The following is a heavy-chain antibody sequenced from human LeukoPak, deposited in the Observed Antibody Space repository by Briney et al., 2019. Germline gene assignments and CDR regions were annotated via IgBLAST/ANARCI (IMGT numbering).Heavy chain of an antibody. Sequence: GGSLRLSCAASGFTFNAYGMNWVRQAPGKGLEWVSSISSSSTYIYYADSVKGRFTISRDNAKNSLYLQMNSLRAEDTAVYYCAREWRYYDSSGYYDYWGQGTLVTVSS. V-gene: IGHV3-21*01. CDR2: ISSSSTYI. D-gene: IGHD3-22*01. CDR3: AREWRYYDSSGYYDY. J-gene: IGHJ4*02. CDR1: GFTFNAYG.